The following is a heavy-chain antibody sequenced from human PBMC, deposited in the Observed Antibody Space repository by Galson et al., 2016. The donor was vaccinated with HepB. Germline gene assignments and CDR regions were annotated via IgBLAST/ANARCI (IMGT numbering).Heavy chain of an antibody. CDR3: AKGRCSGRGCDYFDY. CDR2: VSGSGGTT. V-gene: IGHV3-23*01. CDR1: GFTFNNYA. J-gene: IGHJ4*02. Sequence: SLRLSCAASGFTFNNYAMTWVRQAPGKGLEWVSSVSGSGGTTYYADSVRGRFTISRDNSKSTLYLQMNSLRAEDTAIYYCAKGRCSGRGCDYFDYWGQGTLVTVSS. D-gene: IGHD6-19*01.